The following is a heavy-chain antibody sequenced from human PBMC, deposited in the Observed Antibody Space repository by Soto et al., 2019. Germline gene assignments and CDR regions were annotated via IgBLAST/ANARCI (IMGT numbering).Heavy chain of an antibody. D-gene: IGHD6-13*01. Sequence: QVQLQESGPGLVKPSGTLSITCAVSGGSISSSNWWSWVRQHPGKGLEWIGEIYHSGSTNYNPSLKRRFTISVDKSKNQFSLKLSSVTAADTAVYYCARWIAAARSFDPWGQGTLVAVSS. V-gene: IGHV4-4*02. CDR3: ARWIAAARSFDP. J-gene: IGHJ5*02. CDR1: GGSISSSNW. CDR2: IYHSGST.